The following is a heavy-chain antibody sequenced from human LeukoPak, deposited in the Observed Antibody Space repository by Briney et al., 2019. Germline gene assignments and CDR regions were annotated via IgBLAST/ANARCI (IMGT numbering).Heavy chain of an antibody. V-gene: IGHV1-8*03. CDR3: ARGQGRNGWYGLYSY. D-gene: IGHD6-19*01. Sequence: ASVKVSCKASGYTFTSYDINWVRQATGQGLEWMGWMNPNSGSTGYAQKFQGRVTITRNTSISTAYMELSSLRSEDTAVYYCARGQGRNGWYGLYSYWGQGTLVTVSS. CDR2: MNPNSGST. CDR1: GYTFTSYD. J-gene: IGHJ4*02.